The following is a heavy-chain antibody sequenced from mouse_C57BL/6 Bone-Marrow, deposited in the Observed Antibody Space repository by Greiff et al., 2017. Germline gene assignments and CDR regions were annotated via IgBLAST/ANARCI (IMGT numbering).Heavy chain of an antibody. CDR3: ARYKDAYYSTPWFAY. D-gene: IGHD2-5*01. V-gene: IGHV7-3*01. CDR1: GFTFTDYY. CDR2: IRNKANGYTT. J-gene: IGHJ3*01. Sequence: EVKLVESGGGLVQPGGSLSLSCAASGFTFTDYYMSWVRQPPGKALEWLGFIRNKANGYTTEYSSSVKGRFTISRDNSQSILYLQMNALRAEDSATYYCARYKDAYYSTPWFAYWGQGTLVTVSA.